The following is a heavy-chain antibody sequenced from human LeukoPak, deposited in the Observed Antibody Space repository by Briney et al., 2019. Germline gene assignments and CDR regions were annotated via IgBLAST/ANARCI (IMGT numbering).Heavy chain of an antibody. CDR2: IYYSGST. CDR1: GGSISSYY. D-gene: IGHD6-6*01. V-gene: IGHV4-59*01. Sequence: SETLSLTCTVSGGSISSYYWSWIRQPPGKGLEWIGYIYYSGSTNYNPSLKSQVTISVDTSKNQFSLKLSSVTAADTAVYYCARTEYSSSWTFDYWGQGTLVTVSS. J-gene: IGHJ4*02. CDR3: ARTEYSSSWTFDY.